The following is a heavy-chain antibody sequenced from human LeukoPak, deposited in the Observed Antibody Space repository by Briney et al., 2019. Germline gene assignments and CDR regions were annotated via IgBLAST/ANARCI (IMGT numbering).Heavy chain of an antibody. J-gene: IGHJ4*02. D-gene: IGHD1-26*01. V-gene: IGHV3-30-3*01. CDR3: AKDAPYSGSYYGASYYFDY. CDR1: GFTFSSYA. Sequence: PGGSLRLSCAASGFTFSSYAMHWVRQAPGKGLEWVAVISYDGSNKYYADSVKGRFTISRDNSKNTLYLQMNSLRAEDTAVYYCAKDAPYSGSYYGASYYFDYWGQGTLVTVSS. CDR2: ISYDGSNK.